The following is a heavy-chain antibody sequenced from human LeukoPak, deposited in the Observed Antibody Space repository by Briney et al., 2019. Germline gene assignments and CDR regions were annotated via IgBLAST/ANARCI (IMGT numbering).Heavy chain of an antibody. J-gene: IGHJ4*02. V-gene: IGHV4-39*01. Sequence: KPSETLSLTCTVSGRSISSSSYYWGWIRQPPGKGLEWIGSIYYSGSTYYNPSLKSRVTISVDTSKNQFSLKLSSVTAADTAVYYCASYGSGSYYWAAFDYWGQGTLVTVSS. CDR2: IYYSGST. CDR1: GRSISSSSYY. D-gene: IGHD3-10*01. CDR3: ASYGSGSYYWAAFDY.